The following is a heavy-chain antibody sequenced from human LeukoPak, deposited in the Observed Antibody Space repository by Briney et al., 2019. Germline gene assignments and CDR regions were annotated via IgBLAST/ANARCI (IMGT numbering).Heavy chain of an antibody. CDR3: ARHYGP. D-gene: IGHD3-16*01. CDR1: GFTFSSYA. J-gene: IGHJ5*02. V-gene: IGHV3-30-3*01. CDR2: ISYDGSNK. Sequence: GGSLRLSCAASGFTFSSYAMHWVRQAPGKGLEWVAVISYDGSNKYYADSVKGRFTISRDNSKNTLYLQMNSLRAEDTAVYYCARHYGPWGQGTLVTVSS.